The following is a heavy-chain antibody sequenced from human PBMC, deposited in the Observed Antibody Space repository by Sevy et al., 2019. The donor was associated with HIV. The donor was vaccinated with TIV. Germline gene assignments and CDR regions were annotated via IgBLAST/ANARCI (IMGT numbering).Heavy chain of an antibody. CDR3: AKDSILVAGHFDY. Sequence: GGSLRLSCAASGFTFSSYAMSWVRQAPGKGLEWVSSFTGSGTNTFYADSVKGRFTISRDNSKDTLYLQMNSLRAEDTAAYYCAKDSILVAGHFDYWGQGTLVTVSS. J-gene: IGHJ4*02. CDR1: GFTFSSYA. CDR2: FTGSGTNT. D-gene: IGHD6-19*01. V-gene: IGHV3-23*01.